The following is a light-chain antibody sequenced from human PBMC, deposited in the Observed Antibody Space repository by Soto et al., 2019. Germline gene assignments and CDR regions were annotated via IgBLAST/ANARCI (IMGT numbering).Light chain of an antibody. Sequence: DIQMTQSPSSVSASVGDRVTITCRASRDISTWLAWYQQKPGKAPKLLIYKASSLESGVPSRFSGSGSGAEFTLTISSLQPDDFATYYCQQYNSYSRTFGQGTKVDIK. CDR2: KAS. CDR1: RDISTW. V-gene: IGKV1-5*03. CDR3: QQYNSYSRT. J-gene: IGKJ1*01.